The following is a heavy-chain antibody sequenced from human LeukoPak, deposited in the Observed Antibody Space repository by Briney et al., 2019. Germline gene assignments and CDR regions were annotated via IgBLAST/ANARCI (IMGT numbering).Heavy chain of an antibody. V-gene: IGHV4-4*09. D-gene: IGHD6-6*01. Sequence: NASETLSLTCTVSGGSISTYYWSWIRQPPGKGLEWIGYIYSSGSTNYNPSLKSRVTISVDTSKNQFSLKLSSVTAADTAVYYCARSYSSSSAVDYWGQGTLVTVSS. CDR3: ARSYSSSSAVDY. CDR1: GGSISTYY. J-gene: IGHJ4*02. CDR2: IYSSGST.